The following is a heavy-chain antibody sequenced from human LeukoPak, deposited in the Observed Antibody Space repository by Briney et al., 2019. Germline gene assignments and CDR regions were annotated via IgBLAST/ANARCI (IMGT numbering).Heavy chain of an antibody. Sequence: PSETLSLTCTVSGGSFSSGSYYWSWIRQPAGKGLEWIGRISTSGSTNYNPSLKSRVTISVDTSKNQFSLKLSSVTAADTAVYYCARGGGSYFDYWGQGTLVTVSS. CDR1: GGSFSSGSYY. V-gene: IGHV4-61*02. D-gene: IGHD1-26*01. CDR3: ARGGGSYFDY. CDR2: ISTSGST. J-gene: IGHJ4*02.